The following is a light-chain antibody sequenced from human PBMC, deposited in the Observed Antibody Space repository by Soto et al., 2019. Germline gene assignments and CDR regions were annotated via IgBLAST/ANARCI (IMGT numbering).Light chain of an antibody. CDR3: QAWDTSAVI. Sequence: SYELTQPPSVSVFPGQTASITCSGDKLGDKYASWYQVKPGQSPVLVIYQDNKRPSGIPERFSGSNSGTTATLTISGTQAMDEADYYCQAWDTSAVIFGGGTKLTVL. V-gene: IGLV3-1*01. CDR1: KLGDKY. J-gene: IGLJ2*01. CDR2: QDN.